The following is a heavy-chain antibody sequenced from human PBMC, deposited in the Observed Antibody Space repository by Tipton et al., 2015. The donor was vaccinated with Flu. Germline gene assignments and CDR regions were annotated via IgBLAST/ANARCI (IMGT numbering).Heavy chain of an antibody. J-gene: IGHJ4*02. D-gene: IGHD5-12*01. CDR2: IYYSGST. CDR3: ASGYDSFDY. Sequence: TLSLTCTVSGGSISSSSHYWGWIRQPPGKGLEWIGSIYYSGSTYYNPSLKSRVTISVDTSKNQFSLKLSSVTAADTAVYYCASGYDSFDYWGQGTLVTVSS. V-gene: IGHV4-39*07. CDR1: GGSISSSSHY.